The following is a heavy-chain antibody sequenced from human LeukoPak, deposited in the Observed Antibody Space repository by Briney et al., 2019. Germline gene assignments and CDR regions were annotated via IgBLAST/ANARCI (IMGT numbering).Heavy chain of an antibody. D-gene: IGHD4-23*01. CDR2: IKQDGSEK. CDR1: GFTFSSYW. V-gene: IGHV3-7*01. Sequence: GGSLRLSCAASGFTFSSYWMSWVRQAPGKGLEWVANIKQDGSEKYYVDSVKGRFTISRDNAKNSLYLQMNSLRAEDTAVYYCAKDLGEYHAGGVYWGQGTLVTVSS. CDR3: AKDLGEYHAGGVY. J-gene: IGHJ4*02.